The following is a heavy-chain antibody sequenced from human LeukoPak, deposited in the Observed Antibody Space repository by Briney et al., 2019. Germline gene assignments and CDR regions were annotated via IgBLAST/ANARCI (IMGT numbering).Heavy chain of an antibody. CDR3: ARAYFSSWYMNWFDP. Sequence: SETLSLTCTVSGYSISSGYYWGRIRPPPGKGLEWIGSIYHSGSTYYNPSLKSRVTISVDTSKNQFSLKLSSVTAADTAVYYCARAYFSSWYMNWFDPWGQGTLVTVSS. D-gene: IGHD6-13*01. CDR1: GYSISSGYY. V-gene: IGHV4-38-2*02. J-gene: IGHJ5*02. CDR2: IYHSGST.